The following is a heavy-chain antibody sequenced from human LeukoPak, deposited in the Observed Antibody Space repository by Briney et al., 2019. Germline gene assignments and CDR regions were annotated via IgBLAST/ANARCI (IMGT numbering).Heavy chain of an antibody. Sequence: PGGSLRLSCAASGFTFSSYTMNWVRQAPGKGLEWVSSISSSSTYINYADSVKGRFTISRDNAKNSLYLQMNSLRAEDTAVYYCAGRGSGSYFDYWGQGTLVTVSS. V-gene: IGHV3-21*04. CDR1: GFTFSSYT. CDR3: AGRGSGSYFDY. CDR2: ISSSSTYI. J-gene: IGHJ4*02. D-gene: IGHD3-10*01.